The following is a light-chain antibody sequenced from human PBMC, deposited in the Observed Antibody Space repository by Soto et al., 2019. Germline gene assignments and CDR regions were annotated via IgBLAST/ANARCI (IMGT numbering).Light chain of an antibody. Sequence: DIQMTQSPTSLSASVGDRVTITCRASQGIRNIVAWYQQKPGKPPKLLIYAASTLQSGVPARFSGSGSGTDFTLTINSLQPEDVATYSCQKYSSVPVFGPGTKV. CDR3: QKYSSVPV. V-gene: IGKV1-27*01. CDR2: AAS. CDR1: QGIRNI. J-gene: IGKJ3*01.